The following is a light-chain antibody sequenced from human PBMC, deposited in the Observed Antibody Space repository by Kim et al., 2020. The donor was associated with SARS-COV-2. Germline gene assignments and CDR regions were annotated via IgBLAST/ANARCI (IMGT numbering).Light chain of an antibody. CDR1: QSISRW. CDR3: QQYNSYSPYT. CDR2: DAS. J-gene: IGKJ2*01. V-gene: IGKV1-5*01. Sequence: DIQMTQSPSTLSASVGDTVTITCRTSQSISRWLAWYQQKLGKAPKLLIYDASTLESGVTSRFSGSGSGTEFTLTITSLQPDDFATYYCQQYNSYSPYTFGQGTKLEI.